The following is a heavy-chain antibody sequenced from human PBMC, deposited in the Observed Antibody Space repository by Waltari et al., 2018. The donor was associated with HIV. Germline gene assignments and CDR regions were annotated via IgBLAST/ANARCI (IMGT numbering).Heavy chain of an antibody. CDR2: IYYSGST. D-gene: IGHD3-10*01. CDR1: GGSISSSSYY. J-gene: IGHJ5*02. V-gene: IGHV4-39*07. CDR3: ARDRMVRGVIIWGWFDP. Sequence: QLQLQESGPGLVKPSETLSLTCTVSGGSISSSSYYWGWIRQPPGKGLEWIGSIYYSGSTYYNPALKSRVTISVDTSKNQFSLKLSSVTAADTAVYYCARDRMVRGVIIWGWFDPWGQGTLVTVSS.